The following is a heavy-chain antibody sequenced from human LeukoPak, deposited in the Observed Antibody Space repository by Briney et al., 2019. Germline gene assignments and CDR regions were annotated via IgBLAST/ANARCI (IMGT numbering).Heavy chain of an antibody. V-gene: IGHV3-23*01. D-gene: IGHD3-22*01. J-gene: IGHJ4*02. CDR2: ISGSGGST. Sequence: SGGSLRLSCAASGFTFSSYAMSWVRQAPGKGLEWVSAISGSGGSTYYADSVKGRFTISRDNSKNTLYLQMNSLRAEDTAVYYCARDPLPITMIVAGYFDYWGQGTLVTVSS. CDR1: GFTFSSYA. CDR3: ARDPLPITMIVAGYFDY.